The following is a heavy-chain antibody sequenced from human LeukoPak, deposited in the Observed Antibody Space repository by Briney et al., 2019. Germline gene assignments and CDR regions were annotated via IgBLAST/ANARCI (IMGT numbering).Heavy chain of an antibody. V-gene: IGHV4-39*01. CDR3: ARFAEGLPDY. J-gene: IGHJ4*02. Sequence: PSETLSLTCTVSGGSISSYYWGWIRQPPGKGLEWIGSIYYSGSTYYNPSLKSRVTIFVDTSKNQFSLKLSSVTAADTAVYYCARFAEGLPDYWGQGTLVTVSS. CDR1: GGSISSYY. CDR2: IYYSGST.